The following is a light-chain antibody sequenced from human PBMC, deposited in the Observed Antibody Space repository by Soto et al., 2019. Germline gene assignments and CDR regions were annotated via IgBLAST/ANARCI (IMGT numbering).Light chain of an antibody. CDR2: AND. V-gene: IGLV1-44*01. CDR3: AAWDDSLNGHLV. Sequence: QSALTQPPSASGAPGQRVTISCSGITSNIGSHSVNWYRQLPGTAPKVVMFANDERPSGVPDRISGSKSGTSASLVISGLQFEDEADYYCAAWDDSLNGHLVFGGGTKLTVL. J-gene: IGLJ2*01. CDR1: TSNIGSHS.